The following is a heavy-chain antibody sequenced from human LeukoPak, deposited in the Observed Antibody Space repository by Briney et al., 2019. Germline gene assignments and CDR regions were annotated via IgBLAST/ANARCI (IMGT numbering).Heavy chain of an antibody. J-gene: IGHJ5*02. D-gene: IGHD4-17*01. CDR1: GGSISSGGYS. V-gene: IGHV4-30-2*01. Sequence: SETLSLTCAVSGGSISSGGYSWSWIRQPPGKGLEWIGYIYHSGSTYYNPSLKSRVTISVDRSKNQFSLKQSSVTAADTAVYYCAATTVTGYWFDPWGQGTLVTVSS. CDR2: IYHSGST. CDR3: AATTVTGYWFDP.